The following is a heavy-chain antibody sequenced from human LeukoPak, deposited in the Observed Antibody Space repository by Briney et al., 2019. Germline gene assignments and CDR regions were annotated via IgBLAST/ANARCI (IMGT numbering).Heavy chain of an antibody. CDR3: AAYVDY. V-gene: IGHV3-7*03. J-gene: IGHJ4*02. Sequence: PGGSLRLSCAASGFTFSSSWMTWVRQAPGKELEWVAIIKPDGSDKSYVGSVKGRFTISRDNAKNSLYLQMNSLRAEDTAVYYCAAYVDYWGQGTLVTVSS. CDR2: IKPDGSDK. CDR1: GFTFSSSW. D-gene: IGHD2-8*01.